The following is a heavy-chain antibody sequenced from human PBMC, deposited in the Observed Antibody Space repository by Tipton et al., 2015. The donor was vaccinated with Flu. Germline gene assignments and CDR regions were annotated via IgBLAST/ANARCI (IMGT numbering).Heavy chain of an antibody. D-gene: IGHD2-15*01. CDR1: GGLFSSYA. V-gene: IGHV1-69*17. J-gene: IGHJ3*02. Sequence: QVQLVQSGAEVKKPGSSVKVSCKASGGLFSSYAISWVRQAPGQGLEWMGGIITFISLTNYAQKFQGRLTITADKSTSTVFMELTSLRSEDAAVYYCARGREVVAGPTAFDMWGQGTMVSTSS. CDR2: IITFISLT. CDR3: ARGREVVAGPTAFDM.